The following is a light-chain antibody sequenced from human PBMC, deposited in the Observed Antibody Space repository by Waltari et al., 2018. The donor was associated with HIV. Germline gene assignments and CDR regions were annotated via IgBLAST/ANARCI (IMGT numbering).Light chain of an antibody. V-gene: IGKV3-20*01. CDR1: QSVSSRH. Sequence: EVVLTQSPGTLSLSPGERATLSCRASQSVSSRHLAWYQQKPGQAPRHLIYGTSNRATGRPDRFSGSGSGTDLPLTISRLEPVDFAVYFCQQYGTSPPYTFGQGTKLEIK. J-gene: IGKJ2*01. CDR2: GTS. CDR3: QQYGTSPPYT.